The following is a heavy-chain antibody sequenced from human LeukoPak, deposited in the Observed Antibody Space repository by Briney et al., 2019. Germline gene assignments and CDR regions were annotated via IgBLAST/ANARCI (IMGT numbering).Heavy chain of an antibody. CDR3: ARAAVRYDILTRHYYYYMDV. Sequence: ASVKVSCKASGYTFTGYYMHWVRQAPGQGLEWMGWINPNSGGTNYAQKFQGRVTMTRDTSISTAYMELSRLRSDDTAVYYCARAAVRYDILTRHYYYYMDVWGKGTTVTISS. V-gene: IGHV1-2*02. D-gene: IGHD3-9*01. CDR1: GYTFTGYY. J-gene: IGHJ6*03. CDR2: INPNSGGT.